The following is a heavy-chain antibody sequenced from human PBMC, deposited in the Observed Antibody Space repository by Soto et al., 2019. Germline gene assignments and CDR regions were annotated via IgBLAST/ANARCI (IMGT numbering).Heavy chain of an antibody. CDR1: GGSISSGGYY. CDR3: ARDLSCSSTSCSNWFDP. J-gene: IGHJ5*02. CDR2: IYYSGST. D-gene: IGHD2-2*01. V-gene: IGHV4-31*03. Sequence: QVQLQESGPGLVKPSQTLSLTCTVSGGSISSGGYYWSWIRQHPGKGLEWIGYIYYSGSTYYNPSLKSRVTISVDTSKNQFSLKLSSVTAVDTAVYYCARDLSCSSTSCSNWFDPWGQGTLVTVSS.